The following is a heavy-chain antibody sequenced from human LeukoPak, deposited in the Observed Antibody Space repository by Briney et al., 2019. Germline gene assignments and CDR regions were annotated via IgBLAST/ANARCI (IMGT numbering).Heavy chain of an antibody. CDR3: AKEGDYDFWSGSSFDY. D-gene: IGHD3-3*01. V-gene: IGHV3-23*01. CDR2: ISIGGDTT. J-gene: IGHJ4*02. CDR1: GFTFSSHG. Sequence: GGSLRLSCAASGFTFSSHGMCWVRQAPGRGLEWVSSISIGGDTTYSDSVKGRFTISRDNSKNTLYLQSDSLRAEDTAIYYCAKEGDYDFWSGSSFDYWGQGTLVTVSS.